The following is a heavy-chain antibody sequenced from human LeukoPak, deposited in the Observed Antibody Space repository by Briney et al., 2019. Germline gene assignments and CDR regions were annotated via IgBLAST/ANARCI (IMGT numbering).Heavy chain of an antibody. Sequence: GESLRISCKGSGYSFTSYWISWVRQMPWKGLEWMGRIDPSDSYTNYSPSFQGHVTISADKSISTAYLQWSSLKASDTAMYYCARHERPGYYGSGSYYGYWGQGTLVTVSS. CDR3: ARHERPGYYGSGSYYGY. J-gene: IGHJ4*02. CDR1: GYSFTSYW. V-gene: IGHV5-10-1*01. CDR2: IDPSDSYT. D-gene: IGHD3-10*01.